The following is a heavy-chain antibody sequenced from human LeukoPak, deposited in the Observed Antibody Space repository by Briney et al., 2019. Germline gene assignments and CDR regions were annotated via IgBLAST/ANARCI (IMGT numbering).Heavy chain of an antibody. CDR2: IEPSGKT. Sequence: KPSQTLSLTCTVSGGSIISGLYFWSWIRQLPGKGLEWIGYIEPSGKTYLSPSLKSRLTISMDTSENHLSLNLRSVTAADTAVYYCARQTTRRGWADDAFDIWGQGTMVTVSS. CDR3: ARQTTRRGWADDAFDI. J-gene: IGHJ3*02. CDR1: GGSIISGLYF. V-gene: IGHV4-31*03. D-gene: IGHD1-14*01.